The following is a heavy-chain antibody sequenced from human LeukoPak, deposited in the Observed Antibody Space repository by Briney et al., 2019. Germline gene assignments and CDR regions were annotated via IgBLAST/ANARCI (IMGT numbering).Heavy chain of an antibody. CDR3: ANGYTDYYYMDV. J-gene: IGHJ6*03. CDR1: GFTFSSYS. CDR2: ISSSSSYI. D-gene: IGHD5-24*01. Sequence: GGSLRLSCAASGFTFSSYSMNWVRQAPGKGLEWVSSISSSSSYIYYADSVKGRFTISRDNAKNALYLQMNSLRAEDTAVYYCANGYTDYYYMDVWGKGTTVTVSS. V-gene: IGHV3-21*04.